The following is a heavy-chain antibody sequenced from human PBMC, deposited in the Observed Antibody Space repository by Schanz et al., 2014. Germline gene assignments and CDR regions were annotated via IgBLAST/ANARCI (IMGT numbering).Heavy chain of an antibody. J-gene: IGHJ4*02. V-gene: IGHV3-11*04. CDR2: ITSGSAK. CDR3: VGIHVAVAEAFY. D-gene: IGHD6-19*01. Sequence: QVQLVESGGGVVQPGRSLRLSCTASGFTFRDYQMTWIRQAPGKGLEWVSYITSGSAKFYADSVKGRFTISRDNAKNTLYLQMNSLRPEDTALYYCVGIHVAVAEAFYWGQGALVIVS. CDR1: GFTFRDYQ.